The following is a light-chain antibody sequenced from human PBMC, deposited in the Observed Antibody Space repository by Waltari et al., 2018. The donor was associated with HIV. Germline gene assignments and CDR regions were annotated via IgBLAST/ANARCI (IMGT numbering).Light chain of an antibody. CDR2: KDS. Sequence: SFELKQPPSVPVSPRQTARITCSGDALPKQDDYWYQHKPGQAPFLVIYKDSERPSGIPERFSGSSSGTTVTLTISVVQAEDEADYYCQSADSSGTWVFGGGTKLTVL. CDR1: ALPKQD. CDR3: QSADSSGTWV. V-gene: IGLV3-25*03. J-gene: IGLJ3*02.